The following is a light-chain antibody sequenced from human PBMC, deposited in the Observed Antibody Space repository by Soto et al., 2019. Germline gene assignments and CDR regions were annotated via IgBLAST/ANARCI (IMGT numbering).Light chain of an antibody. CDR2: SNN. J-gene: IGLJ2*01. CDR1: YYTIGSNT. Sequence: QSVLTQPPSVPATPRQRVTISCSGTYYTIGSNTVAWYQRLPGTAPKLLIYSNNERPSGVSDRFSGSQSGSSASLAISGLQSEDEADYYCAEWDDSLNSTRMLFGGGTKLTVL. V-gene: IGLV1-44*01. CDR3: AEWDDSLNSTRML.